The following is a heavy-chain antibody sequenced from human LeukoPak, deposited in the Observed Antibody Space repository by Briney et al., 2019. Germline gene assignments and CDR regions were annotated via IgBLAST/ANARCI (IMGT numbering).Heavy chain of an antibody. CDR1: GGSISSGGYY. D-gene: IGHD2-15*01. V-gene: IGHV4-31*03. CDR3: ARGYCSGGSCYSVDYFDY. J-gene: IGHJ4*02. Sequence: SQTLSLTCTVSGGSISSGGYYWSWIRQHPGKGLEWIGYIYYSGSTYYNPSLKSRVTISVDRSKNQFSLKLSSVTAADTAVYYCARGYCSGGSCYSVDYFDYWGQGTLVTVSS. CDR2: IYYSGST.